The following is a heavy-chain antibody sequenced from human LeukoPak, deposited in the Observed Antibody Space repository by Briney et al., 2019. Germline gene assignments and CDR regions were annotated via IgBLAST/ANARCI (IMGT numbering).Heavy chain of an antibody. Sequence: GGSLRLSCAASGFTFSNYAMHWVRQAPGKGLEWVSLISSGGTYEYYADSVKGRFTISRDNSKNMLYLQLNSLRAEDTAVYYCARDSTYYYDSGSSGPHYFDNWGQGTLVTVSS. V-gene: IGHV3-30*01. CDR3: ARDSTYYYDSGSSGPHYFDN. CDR2: ISSGGTYE. D-gene: IGHD3-10*01. J-gene: IGHJ4*02. CDR1: GFTFSNYA.